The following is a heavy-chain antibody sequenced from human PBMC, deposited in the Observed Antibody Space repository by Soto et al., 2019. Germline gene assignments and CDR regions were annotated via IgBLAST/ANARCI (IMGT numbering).Heavy chain of an antibody. V-gene: IGHV1-69*01. D-gene: IGHD3-22*01. Sequence: QVQLIQSEAEVKKPGSSVRVSCTASGGIFGSHGFSWVRQAPGQRLEWVGGFIPIFRTLTYTEKFQARVRLAADESTNTVYWDLSSLTSEVTAVYYCVRDRRIYYSDPHDEFVASDYEVWGQGTMVSVSS. CDR2: FIPIFRTL. CDR1: GGIFGSHG. CDR3: VRDRRIYYSDPHDEFVASDYEV. J-gene: IGHJ3*01.